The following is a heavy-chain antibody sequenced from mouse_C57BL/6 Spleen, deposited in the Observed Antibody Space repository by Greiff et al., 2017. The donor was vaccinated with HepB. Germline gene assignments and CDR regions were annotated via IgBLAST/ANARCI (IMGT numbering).Heavy chain of an antibody. Sequence: VKLQESGAELVRPGASVTLSCKASGYTFTDYEMHWVKQTPVHGLEWIGAIDPETGGTAYNQKFKGKAILTADKSSSTAYMELRSLTSEDSAVYYCTRRGSSYGRYFDVWGTGTTVTVSS. D-gene: IGHD1-1*01. CDR3: TRRGSSYGRYFDV. J-gene: IGHJ1*03. CDR1: GYTFTDYE. V-gene: IGHV1-15*01. CDR2: IDPETGGT.